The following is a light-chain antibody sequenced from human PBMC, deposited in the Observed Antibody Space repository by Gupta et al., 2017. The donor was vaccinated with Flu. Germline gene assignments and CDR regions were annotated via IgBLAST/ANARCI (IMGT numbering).Light chain of an antibody. CDR3: QQDDSTPRT. CDR1: QSVLYSSNNKNY. J-gene: IGKJ1*01. Sequence: DIVMTQSPDSLAVSLGERATINCKSSQSVLYSSNNKNYLAWYQQKPGQPPKLLIYWASTRESGVPDRFSGSGSGTDFTLTISSLQAEDVAVYYCQQDDSTPRTFGQGTKVESK. CDR2: WAS. V-gene: IGKV4-1*01.